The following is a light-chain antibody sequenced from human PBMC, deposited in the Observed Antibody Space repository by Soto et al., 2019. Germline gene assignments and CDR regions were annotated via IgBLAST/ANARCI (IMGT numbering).Light chain of an antibody. J-gene: IGKJ1*01. CDR2: KAS. Sequence: DIQMTQSPSTLSASVGDTVTITCRASQTIGTWLAWYQQKPAKAPQLLIYKASSLESGVPSRLSGSGSGTEFTLTIRSLQPDDFATYYCQQYNTFWTFGPGTKVDIK. V-gene: IGKV1-5*03. CDR3: QQYNTFWT. CDR1: QTIGTW.